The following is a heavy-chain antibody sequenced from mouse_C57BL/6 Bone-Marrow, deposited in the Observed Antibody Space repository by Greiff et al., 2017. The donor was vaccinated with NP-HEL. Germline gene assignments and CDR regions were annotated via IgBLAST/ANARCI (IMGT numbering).Heavy chain of an antibody. J-gene: IGHJ2*01. CDR1: GFTFSSYA. D-gene: IGHD1-1*01. CDR2: ISDGGSYT. CDR3: AREGETITTVVGFDY. V-gene: IGHV5-4*01. Sequence: EVQLVESGGGLVKPGGSLKLSCAASGFTFSSYAMSWVRQTPEKRLEWVATISDGGSYTYYPDNVKGRFTISRDNAKNNLYLQMSHLKSEDTAMYYCAREGETITTVVGFDYWGQGTTLTVSS.